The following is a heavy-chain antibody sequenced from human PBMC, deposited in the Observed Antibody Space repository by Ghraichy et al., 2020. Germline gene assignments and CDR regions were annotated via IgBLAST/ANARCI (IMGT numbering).Heavy chain of an antibody. V-gene: IGHV1-3*04. CDR1: GYTFSKNA. CDR3: ARDDGSTWVLDY. D-gene: IGHD6-13*01. Sequence: ASVKVSCKASGYTFSKNAMHWVRQAPGHRLEWMGSINTDSANARYSQKFQGRFTITRDTSASTASMELSSLRSEDTAVYYCARDDGSTWVLDYWGQGTLVTVSS. J-gene: IGHJ4*02. CDR2: INTDSANA.